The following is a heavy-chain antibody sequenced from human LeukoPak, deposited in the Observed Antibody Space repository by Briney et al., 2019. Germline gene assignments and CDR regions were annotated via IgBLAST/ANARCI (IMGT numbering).Heavy chain of an antibody. Sequence: GGSLRLSCVGSGFTFSNYLMNWVRQAPGKGLEWVSAISGSGGSTYYADSVKGRFTISRDNSKNTLYLQMNSLRAEDTAVYYCYGAPKGPRYYDFDYWGQGTLVTVSS. CDR1: GFTFSNYL. CDR2: ISGSGGST. J-gene: IGHJ4*02. CDR3: YGAPKGPRYYDFDY. D-gene: IGHD3-3*01. V-gene: IGHV3-23*01.